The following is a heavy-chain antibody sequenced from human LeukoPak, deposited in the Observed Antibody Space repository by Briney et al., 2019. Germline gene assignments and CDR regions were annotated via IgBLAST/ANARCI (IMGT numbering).Heavy chain of an antibody. J-gene: IGHJ6*02. D-gene: IGHD2-2*01. CDR2: ISGSGGST. Sequence: VGSLRLSCAASGFTFSSYAITCVREAAGKGLEWFSAISGSGGSTYCAASVKRRFTISSDNSKNTLYLQMNSLRAEDTAVYYCAKDSPSIYHGANYYYGMDVWGQGTTVTVSS. CDR1: GFTFSSYA. V-gene: IGHV3-23*01. CDR3: AKDSPSIYHGANYYYGMDV.